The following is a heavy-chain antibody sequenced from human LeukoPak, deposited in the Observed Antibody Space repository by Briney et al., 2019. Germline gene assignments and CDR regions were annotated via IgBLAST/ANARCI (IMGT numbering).Heavy chain of an antibody. CDR1: GFTFSSYS. V-gene: IGHV3-21*01. CDR3: ARTRDYGDYEGY. J-gene: IGHJ4*02. Sequence: GGSLRLSCAASGFTFSSYSMNWVRQAPGKGLEWVSSISSSSSYIYYADSVKGRFTISRGNAKNSLYLQMNSLRAEDTAVYYCARTRDYGDYEGYWGQGTLVTVSS. CDR2: ISSSSSYI. D-gene: IGHD4-17*01.